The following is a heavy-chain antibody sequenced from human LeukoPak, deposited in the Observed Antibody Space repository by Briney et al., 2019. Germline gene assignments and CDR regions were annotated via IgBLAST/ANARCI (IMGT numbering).Heavy chain of an antibody. Sequence: ASVKVSCKASGYTFTGYYMHWVRQAPGKGLEWMGGFDPEDGETIYAQKFQGRVTMTEDTSTDTAYMELSSLRSEDTAVYYCATRLYGGLNWFDPWGQGTLVTVSS. V-gene: IGHV1-24*01. D-gene: IGHD3-10*02. CDR1: GYTFTGYY. CDR2: FDPEDGET. CDR3: ATRLYGGLNWFDP. J-gene: IGHJ5*02.